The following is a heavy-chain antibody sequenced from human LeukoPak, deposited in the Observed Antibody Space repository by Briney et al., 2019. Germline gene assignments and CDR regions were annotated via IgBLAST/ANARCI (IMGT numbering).Heavy chain of an antibody. Sequence: ASVKVSCKASGYTFTGYYMHWVRQAPGQGLEWMGWINPNSGGTNYAQKFQGRVTMTRDTSISTAYMELSRLRSDDTAVYYCGRLGCSGGSCYSQYYYYMDVWGKGTTVTVSS. V-gene: IGHV1-2*02. CDR3: GRLGCSGGSCYSQYYYYMDV. CDR2: INPNSGGT. J-gene: IGHJ6*03. D-gene: IGHD2-15*01. CDR1: GYTFTGYY.